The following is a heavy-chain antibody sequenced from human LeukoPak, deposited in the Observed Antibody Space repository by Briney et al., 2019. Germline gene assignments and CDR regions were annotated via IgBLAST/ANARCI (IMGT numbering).Heavy chain of an antibody. CDR2: ISGSGGST. D-gene: IGHD3-9*01. CDR3: AKTYYDILTGYDGVWFDP. V-gene: IGHV3-23*01. CDR1: GLTFSSYA. Sequence: PGGSLRLSCAASGLTFSSYAMSWVRQAPGKGLEWVSAISGSGGSTYYADSVKGRFTISRDNSKNTLYLQMNSLRAEDTAVYYCAKTYYDILTGYDGVWFDPWGQGTLVTVSS. J-gene: IGHJ5*02.